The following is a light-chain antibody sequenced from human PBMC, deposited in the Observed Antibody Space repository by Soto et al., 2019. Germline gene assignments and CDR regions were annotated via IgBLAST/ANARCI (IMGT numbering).Light chain of an antibody. J-gene: IGLJ2*01. V-gene: IGLV2-14*01. CDR2: EVN. CDR1: SSDVGGFNY. Sequence: QSALTQPASVSGSPGQSITISCTGTSSDVGGFNYVSWYQQHPGKVPKLLMYEVNNRPSGVSNRFSGSKSGNTASLTISGLQAEDEADYYCTSYTRRSTLVFGGGTKVTVL. CDR3: TSYTRRSTLV.